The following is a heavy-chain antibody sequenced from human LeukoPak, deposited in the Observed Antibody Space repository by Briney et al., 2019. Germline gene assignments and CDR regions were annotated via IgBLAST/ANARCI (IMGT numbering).Heavy chain of an antibody. CDR1: GYTFTSYD. CDR3: ARAFYGSGIYFDY. V-gene: IGHV1-8*03. Sequence: ASVKVSCQASGYTFTSYDINWVRQATGQGLEWMGWMNPNSGNTGYAQKFQGRVTITADESTSTAYMELSSLRSEDTAVYYCARAFYGSGIYFDYWGQGILVTVSS. J-gene: IGHJ4*02. D-gene: IGHD3-10*01. CDR2: MNPNSGNT.